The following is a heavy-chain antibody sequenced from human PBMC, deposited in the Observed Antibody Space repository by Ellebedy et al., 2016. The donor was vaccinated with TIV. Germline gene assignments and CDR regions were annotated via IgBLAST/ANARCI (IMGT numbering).Heavy chain of an antibody. CDR1: GYTFTIYG. V-gene: IGHV1-18*04. CDR3: ARAVTTGGINVFDY. D-gene: IGHD2-15*01. J-gene: IGHJ4*02. CDR2: ISAYNGNT. Sequence: AASVKVSCKASGYTFTIYGINWVRQAPGQGLEWMGWISAYNGNTNYAQKLQGRVTMTTDTSTSTAYMELRSLRSDDTAVYYCARAVTTGGINVFDYWGQGTLVTVSS.